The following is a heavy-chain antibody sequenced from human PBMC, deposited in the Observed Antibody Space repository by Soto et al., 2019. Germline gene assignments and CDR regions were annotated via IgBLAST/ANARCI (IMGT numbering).Heavy chain of an antibody. CDR2: IIPIFGTA. V-gene: IGHV1-69*01. D-gene: IGHD4-17*01. CDR1: GGTFSSYA. J-gene: IGHJ6*02. CDR3: ARGLYGDYVYYCYGMDV. Sequence: QVQLVQSGAEVKKPGSSVKVSCKASGGTFSSYAISWVRQAPGQGLEWMGGIIPIFGTANYAQKFQGRVTINGDESTSTAYMELSSLRSEDTAVYYCARGLYGDYVYYCYGMDVWGQGTTVTVSS.